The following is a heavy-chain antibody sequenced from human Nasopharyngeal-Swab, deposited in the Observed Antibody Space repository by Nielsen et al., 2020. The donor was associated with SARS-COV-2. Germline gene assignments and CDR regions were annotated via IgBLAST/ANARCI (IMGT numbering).Heavy chain of an antibody. J-gene: IGHJ5*02. CDR3: ARDGVVYTSSWYGDNWFDP. CDR1: GGSISSYY. D-gene: IGHD6-13*01. Sequence: SETLSLTCTVSGGSISSYYWSWIRQPPGKGLEWIGYVYYSGSSNYNPSLKSRLTISVDTSKNQFSLKLNSVTAADTAVYYCARDGVVYTSSWYGDNWFDPWGQGTLVTVSS. V-gene: IGHV4-59*13. CDR2: VYYSGSS.